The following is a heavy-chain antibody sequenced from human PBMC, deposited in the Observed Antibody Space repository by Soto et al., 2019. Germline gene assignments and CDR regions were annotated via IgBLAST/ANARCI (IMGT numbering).Heavy chain of an antibody. CDR1: GGSINSGDYY. CDR2: IYYTGST. V-gene: IGHV4-30-4*01. Sequence: QVQLQESGPGLVKPSQTLSLTCTVSGGSINSGDYYWSWIRQPPGKGLEWIGYIYYTGSTYHNPSLTTPMNTSLGPSKTQSAPQLNTLTAADTAVYYCATVPTYYYDRSSYANAFDIWGQGRRVTVSS. D-gene: IGHD3-22*01. J-gene: IGHJ3*02. CDR3: ATVPTYYYDRSSYANAFDI.